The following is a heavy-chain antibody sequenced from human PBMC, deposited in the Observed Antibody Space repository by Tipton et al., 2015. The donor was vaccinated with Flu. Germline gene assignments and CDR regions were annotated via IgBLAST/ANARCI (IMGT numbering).Heavy chain of an antibody. V-gene: IGHV1-69*06. CDR1: GGTFSSYA. CDR3: ARVVSDIYYYYYMDV. J-gene: IGHJ6*03. CDR2: IIPIFGTA. Sequence: QSGAEVKKPGSSVKVSCKASGGTFSSYAISWVRQAPGQGLEWVGGIIPIFGTANYAQKFQGRVTITADKSTSTAYMELSSLRSEDTAVYYCARVVSDIYYYYYMDVWGKGTTVTVSS. D-gene: IGHD1-26*01.